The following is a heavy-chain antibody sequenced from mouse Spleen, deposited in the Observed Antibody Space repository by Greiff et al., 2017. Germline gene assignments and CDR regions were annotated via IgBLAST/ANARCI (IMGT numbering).Heavy chain of an antibody. J-gene: IGHJ4*01. CDR1: GYTFTDYY. V-gene: IGHV1-76*01. CDR2: IYPGSGNT. CDR3: ARGGLRRYYYAMDY. Sequence: VQLQQSGAELVRPGASVKLSCKASGYTFTDYYINWVKQRPGQGLEWIARIYPGSGNTYYNEKFKGKATLTAEKSSSTAYMQLSSLTSEDSAVYFCARGGLRRYYYAMDYWGQGTSVTVSS. D-gene: IGHD2-2*01.